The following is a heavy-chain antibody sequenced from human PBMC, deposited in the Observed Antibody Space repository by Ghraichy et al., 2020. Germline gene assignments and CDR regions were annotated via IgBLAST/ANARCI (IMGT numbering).Heavy chain of an antibody. J-gene: IGHJ3*01. CDR3: ANRSSDSSGGYGRRDTFEG. D-gene: IGHD2-15*01. CDR1: GFSVSKSGVG. Sequence: SGPTLVKPTQTLTLTCTLSGFSVSKSGVGVGWIRQPPGKAPECLALIYWDDDKRYSPSLKSRLSITTDTSKRQVVLMMTSMDPVDTANYFCANRSSDSSGGYGRRDTFEGWGPGKVVTVAS. V-gene: IGHV2-5*02. CDR2: IYWDDDK.